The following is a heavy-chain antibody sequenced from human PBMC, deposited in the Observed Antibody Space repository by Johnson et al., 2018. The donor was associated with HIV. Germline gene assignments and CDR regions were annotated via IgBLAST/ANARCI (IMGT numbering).Heavy chain of an antibody. Sequence: QEQLVESGGGVVQPGRSLRLSCAASGFTFSSYAMHWVRQAPGKGLEWVAVISYDGSNKYYADSVKGRFTISRDNSKNTLYMQMNSLRAEDTAVYYCAIRYTVDAFDSWGQGTMVTVSS. CDR2: ISYDGSNK. CDR1: GFTFSSYA. D-gene: IGHD1-1*01. V-gene: IGHV3-30*04. CDR3: AIRYTVDAFDS. J-gene: IGHJ3*02.